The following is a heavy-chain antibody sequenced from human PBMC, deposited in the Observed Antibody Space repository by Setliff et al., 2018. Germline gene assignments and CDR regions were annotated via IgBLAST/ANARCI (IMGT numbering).Heavy chain of an antibody. CDR2: INPNSGGT. J-gene: IGHJ3*02. Sequence: ASVKVSCKASGYTFTGYYMHWVRQAPGQGFEWMGRINPNSGGTNYAQKFQGRVTMTEDTSTDTAYMELSSLRSEDTAVYYCATNLNSGSLTPDAFDIWGQGTMVTVSS. V-gene: IGHV1-2*06. CDR1: GYTFTGYY. D-gene: IGHD1-26*01. CDR3: ATNLNSGSLTPDAFDI.